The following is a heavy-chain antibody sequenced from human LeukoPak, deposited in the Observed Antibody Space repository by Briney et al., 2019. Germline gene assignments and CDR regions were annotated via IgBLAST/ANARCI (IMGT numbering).Heavy chain of an antibody. CDR2: IYSGGST. D-gene: IGHD5-18*01. CDR3: ARDRAYSSDY. V-gene: IGHV3-66*01. J-gene: IGHJ4*02. CDR1: GFTFSSYW. Sequence: PGGSLRLSCAASGFTFSSYWMSWVRQAPGKGLEWVSVIYSGGSTYYADSVKGRFTISRDNSKNTLYLQMNSLRAEDTAVYYCARDRAYSSDYWGQGTLVTVSS.